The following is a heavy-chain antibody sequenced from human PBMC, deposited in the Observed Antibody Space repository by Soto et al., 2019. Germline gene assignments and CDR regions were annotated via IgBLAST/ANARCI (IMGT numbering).Heavy chain of an antibody. D-gene: IGHD3-3*01. V-gene: IGHV3-21*02. Sequence: DVQLVESGGGLVKPGGSLRLSCKASGFTFSDYSMNWVRQAPGKGLEWVSSFSGSGDYRYYADSVKGRFTISRDNAKSSLYLHLSSLRAEDTAVYYCARQEFWSGYYEDWGQGTLVIVSS. CDR1: GFTFSDYS. J-gene: IGHJ4*02. CDR2: FSGSGDYR. CDR3: ARQEFWSGYYED.